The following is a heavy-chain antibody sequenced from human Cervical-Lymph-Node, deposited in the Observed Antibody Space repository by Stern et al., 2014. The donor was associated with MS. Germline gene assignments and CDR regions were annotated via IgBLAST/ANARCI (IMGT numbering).Heavy chain of an antibody. J-gene: IGHJ6*02. Sequence: QVQLVQSGGEVKKPGASVRVSCKASGYTFAYYGISWVRQAPGQGLEWMGWIRAHSGNKNVTQKFQGRVTMTTDTYTSTAYMELRSLTSDDTAVYYCARDEIAVSTPPPYGMDVWGQGTTVIVSS. D-gene: IGHD5/OR15-5a*01. CDR2: IRAHSGNK. V-gene: IGHV1-18*01. CDR3: ARDEIAVSTPPPYGMDV. CDR1: GYTFAYYG.